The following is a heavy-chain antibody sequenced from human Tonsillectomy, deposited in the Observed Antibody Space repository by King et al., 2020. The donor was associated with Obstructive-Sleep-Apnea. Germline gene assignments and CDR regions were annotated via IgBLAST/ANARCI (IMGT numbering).Heavy chain of an antibody. CDR1: GGSISSGGYY. J-gene: IGHJ6*02. CDR2: IYYSGST. CDR3: ARDYHYDILTGYAYYYGMDV. Sequence: HVQLQESGPGLVKPSQTLSLTCTVSGGSISSGGYYWSWIRQHPGKGLEWIGYIYYSGSTYYNPSLKSRVTISVDTSKNQLSLKLSSVTAADTAVYYCARDYHYDILTGYAYYYGMDVWGQGTTVTVSS. D-gene: IGHD3-9*01. V-gene: IGHV4-31*03.